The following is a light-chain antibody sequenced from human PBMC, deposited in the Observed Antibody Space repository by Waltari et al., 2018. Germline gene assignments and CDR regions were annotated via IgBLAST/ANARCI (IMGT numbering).Light chain of an antibody. J-gene: IGLJ2*01. V-gene: IGLV6-57*04. Sequence: NFMLTQPHSVSESLGQTVTISCTRSSGSIARKYVPWYQQRPGSAPTTVIYEDNQRPPGVPDRFSGSIDSSSNSASLTISGLKTEDEADYYCQSYDSSNHRVVFGGGTKLTVL. CDR3: QSYDSSNHRVV. CDR1: SGSIARKY. CDR2: EDN.